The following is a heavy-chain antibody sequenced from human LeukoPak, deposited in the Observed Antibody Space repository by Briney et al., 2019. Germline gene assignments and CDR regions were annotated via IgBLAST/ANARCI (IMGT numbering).Heavy chain of an antibody. CDR2: ICSSGSTI. CDR1: GFTFSSYE. V-gene: IGHV3-48*03. CDR3: ARDHAVAGTFDY. D-gene: IGHD6-19*01. Sequence: GGSLRLSCAASGFTFSSYEMNWVRQAPGKGLEWVSYICSSGSTIYYADSVKGRFIISRDNAKNSLYLQMNSLRAEDTAVYYCARDHAVAGTFDYWGQGTLVTVSS. J-gene: IGHJ4*02.